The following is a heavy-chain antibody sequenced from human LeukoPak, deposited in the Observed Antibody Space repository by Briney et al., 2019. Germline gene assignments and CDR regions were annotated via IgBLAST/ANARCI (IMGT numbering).Heavy chain of an antibody. J-gene: IGHJ5*02. V-gene: IGHV3-53*01. CDR1: GLTVSSNY. D-gene: IGHD3-10*01. Sequence: GGSLRLSCAASGLTVSSNYMSWVRQAPGKGPEWVSVIYSGGSTFYADSVKGRFTISRDNSKNTLYLQMNSLRAEDTAVYYCAKDRKRGYYGSGSYYTGDWFDPWGQGTLVTVSS. CDR3: AKDRKRGYYGSGSYYTGDWFDP. CDR2: IYSGGST.